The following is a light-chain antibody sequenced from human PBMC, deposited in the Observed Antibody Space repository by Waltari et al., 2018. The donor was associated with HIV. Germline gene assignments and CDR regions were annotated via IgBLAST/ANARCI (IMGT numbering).Light chain of an antibody. Sequence: SSEVTQDPAVSVALGQTVKITCQGETLRIYYETWYQQKPGQAPVLVSYGKNKRPAEIPDRFSSSASRNTASLTITGAQAEDEADYYCKTRDRSGNLYVFGTGTTVTVL. V-gene: IGLV3-19*01. CDR3: KTRDRSGNLYV. J-gene: IGLJ1*01. CDR1: TLRIYY. CDR2: GKN.